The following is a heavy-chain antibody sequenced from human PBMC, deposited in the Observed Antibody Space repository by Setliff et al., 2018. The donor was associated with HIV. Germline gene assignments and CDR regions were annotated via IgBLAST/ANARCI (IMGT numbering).Heavy chain of an antibody. D-gene: IGHD3-22*01. V-gene: IGHV1-69-2*01. CDR2: VDPEDGET. CDR1: GCTFTDYY. CDR3: TTPLDSSGYFGSDYFDY. Sequence: ASVKVSCKASGCTFTDYYIHWVQQAPGKGLEWMGRVDPEDGETTYAEKFQGRITITADTSTDAAYLELSSLRSEDSAFYYCTTPLDSSGYFGSDYFDYWGQGALVTVS. J-gene: IGHJ4*02.